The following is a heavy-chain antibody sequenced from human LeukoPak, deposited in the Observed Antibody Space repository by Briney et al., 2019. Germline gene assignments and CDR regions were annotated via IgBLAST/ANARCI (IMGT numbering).Heavy chain of an antibody. V-gene: IGHV1-8*01. J-gene: IGHJ4*02. CDR1: RYTFTSYD. CDR2: VNPNSGNT. D-gene: IGHD3-3*01. Sequence: ASVKVSCKASRYTFTSYDINWVRQATGQGLEWMGWVNPNSGNTGYAQKFQGRVTMTRNTSISTAYMELSSLRSEDTAVYYCARGVSRSFGVVIGPGYWGQGTLVTVSS. CDR3: ARGVSRSFGVVIGPGY.